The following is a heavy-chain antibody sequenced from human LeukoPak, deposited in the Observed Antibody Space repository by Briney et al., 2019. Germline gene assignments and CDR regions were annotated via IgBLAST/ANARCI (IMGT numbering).Heavy chain of an antibody. J-gene: IGHJ4*02. CDR3: AREVPVPNPPYYLDS. D-gene: IGHD2-8*01. Sequence: GGSLRLSCAASGFSFSSYNMNWVRQAPGKGLEWVSYISTSRTMYYADSVKGRFTISRDNTKNSLFLQMNSMRAEDTAVYYCAREVPVPNPPYYLDSWGQETLVTVS. V-gene: IGHV3-48*01. CDR2: ISTSRTM. CDR1: GFSFSSYN.